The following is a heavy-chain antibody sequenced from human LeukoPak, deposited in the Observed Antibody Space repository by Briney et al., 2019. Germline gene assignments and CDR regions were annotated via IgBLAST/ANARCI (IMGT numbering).Heavy chain of an antibody. V-gene: IGHV2-70*11. CDR3: ARIDSYCSGGSCGYFQH. D-gene: IGHD2-15*01. CDR1: GFSLSTSGMC. CDR2: IDWDDDK. J-gene: IGHJ1*01. Sequence: GSGPTLVNPTQTLTLTCTFSGFSLSTSGMCVSWIRQPPGKALEWLARIDWDDDKYYSTSLKTRLTISKDTSKNQVVLTMTNMDPVDTATYYCARIDSYCSGGSCGYFQHWGQGTLVTVSS.